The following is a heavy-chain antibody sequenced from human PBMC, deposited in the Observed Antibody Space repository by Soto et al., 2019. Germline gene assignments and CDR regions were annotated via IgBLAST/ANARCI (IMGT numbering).Heavy chain of an antibody. CDR1: GGSMRNYY. J-gene: IGHJ4*02. V-gene: IGHV4-59*01. D-gene: IGHD6-19*01. CDR3: ARDAAVALFDY. CDR2: ISYSGTT. Sequence: PSETLSLTCTVSGGSMRNYYWSWIRQPPGKGLEWIGYISYSGTTNYNPSLKSRVTISGDTSKNQFSLKLNSVTAADTAVYYCARDAAVALFDYWGQGTLVTVSS.